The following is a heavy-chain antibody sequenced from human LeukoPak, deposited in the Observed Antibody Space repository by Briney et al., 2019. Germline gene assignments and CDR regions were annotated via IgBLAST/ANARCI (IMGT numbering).Heavy chain of an antibody. CDR3: ARVGIWSGSRGDFDY. J-gene: IGHJ4*02. CDR1: GFTFSSYS. D-gene: IGHD3-3*01. V-gene: IGHV3-21*04. Sequence: GGSLRLSCAASGFTFSSYSMNWVRQAPGKGLEWVSSISSSSNYIYYADSVKGRFTISRDNAKNSLYLQMDSLRAEDTAVYYCARVGIWSGSRGDFDYWGQGTLVTVSS. CDR2: ISSSSNYI.